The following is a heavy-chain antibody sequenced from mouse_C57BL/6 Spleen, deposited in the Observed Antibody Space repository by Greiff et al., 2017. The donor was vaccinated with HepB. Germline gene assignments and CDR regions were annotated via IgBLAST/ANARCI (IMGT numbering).Heavy chain of an antibody. CDR3: ARTDGYFSWFAY. CDR1: GYTFTNYW. D-gene: IGHD2-3*01. J-gene: IGHJ3*01. CDR2: IYPGGGYT. Sequence: QVQLKESGAELVRPGTSVKMSCKASGYTFTNYWIGWAKQRPGHGLEWIGDIYPGGGYTNYNEKFKGKATLTADKSSSTAYMQFSSLTSEDSAIYYCARTDGYFSWFAYWGQGTLVTVSA. V-gene: IGHV1-63*01.